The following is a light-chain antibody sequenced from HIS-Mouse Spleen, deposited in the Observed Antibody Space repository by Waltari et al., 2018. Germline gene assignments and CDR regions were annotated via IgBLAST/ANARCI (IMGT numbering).Light chain of an antibody. Sequence: EIVLTQSPCTLSLSPGERATLSCRASQSVSSSYLAWYQQKPGQAPRLLIYGASSRATGIPERFSVSGSGTDFTLTISRLEPEDFAVYYCQQYGSSPPFTFGPGTKVDIQ. V-gene: IGKV3-20*01. CDR2: GAS. J-gene: IGKJ3*01. CDR3: QQYGSSPPFT. CDR1: QSVSSSY.